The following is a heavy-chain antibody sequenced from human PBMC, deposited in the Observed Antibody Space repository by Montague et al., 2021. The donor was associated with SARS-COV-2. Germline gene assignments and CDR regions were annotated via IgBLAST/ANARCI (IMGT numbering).Heavy chain of an antibody. CDR2: LSGSSTHK. Sequence: SLRLSCAASGFTFSNYFMNWVRQAPGQGLEWVSSLSGSSTHKYYSDSLKGRFTISRDNAKNSLYLQINSLRVEDTAVYYCARGYLDVWSGNHYGMDVWGQGTTVTVSS. V-gene: IGHV3-21*01. D-gene: IGHD3-3*01. J-gene: IGHJ6*02. CDR1: GFTFSNYF. CDR3: ARGYLDVWSGNHYGMDV.